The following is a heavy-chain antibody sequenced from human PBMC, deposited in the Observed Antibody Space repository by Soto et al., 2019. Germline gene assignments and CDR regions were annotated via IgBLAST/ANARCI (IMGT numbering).Heavy chain of an antibody. CDR3: ARDPGYSYGYN. D-gene: IGHD5-18*01. V-gene: IGHV1-3*01. CDR1: GYTFTSYA. J-gene: IGHJ4*02. Sequence: QVQLVQSGAEVKKPGASVKVSCKASGYTFTSYAMHWVRQAPGQRLELMGWINAGNGNTKYSQKFQGRVTITRDTSASTAYMERSSLRSEDTAVYYCARDPGYSYGYNWGQGTLVTVSS. CDR2: INAGNGNT.